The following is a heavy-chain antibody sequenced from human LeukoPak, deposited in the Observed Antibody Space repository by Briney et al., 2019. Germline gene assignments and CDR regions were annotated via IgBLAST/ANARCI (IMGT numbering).Heavy chain of an antibody. D-gene: IGHD5-12*01. Sequence: SETLSLTCTVSGGSISSGHYYWSWIRQLPGKGLEWIGCTYHSGSTYYNPSLKSRVTISVDTSKNQFSLKLSSVTAADTAVYYCARNVVATITGSWFDPWGQGTLVTVSS. CDR1: GGSISSGHYY. J-gene: IGHJ5*02. CDR2: TYHSGST. V-gene: IGHV4-39*01. CDR3: ARNVVATITGSWFDP.